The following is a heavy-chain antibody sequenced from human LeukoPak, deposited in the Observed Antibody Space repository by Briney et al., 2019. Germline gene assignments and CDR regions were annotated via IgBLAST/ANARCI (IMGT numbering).Heavy chain of an antibody. CDR2: MNPNSGNT. CDR1: GYTFTSYD. CDR3: ARGPYYYDSSTRDDAFDI. D-gene: IGHD3-22*01. Sequence: ASVKVSCKPSGYTFTSYDINWVRQAPGQGLEWMGWMNPNSGNTGYAQKFQGRVTMTRNTSISTAYMELSSLRSEDTAVYYCARGPYYYDSSTRDDAFDIWGQGTMVTVSS. V-gene: IGHV1-8*01. J-gene: IGHJ3*02.